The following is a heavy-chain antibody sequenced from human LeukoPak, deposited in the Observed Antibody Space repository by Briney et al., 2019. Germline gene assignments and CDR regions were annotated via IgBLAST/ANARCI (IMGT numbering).Heavy chain of an antibody. Sequence: ASVKVSCKASGGTFSSYTTSWVRQAPGQGLELMGSIIPIVGIANYAQKFQGKVTITADKSTSTAYMELSSLRSEDTAVYYCARDRWGSTSPGDYWGQGTLVTVSS. V-gene: IGHV1-69*04. J-gene: IGHJ4*02. CDR1: GGTFSSYT. CDR2: IIPIVGIA. CDR3: ARDRWGSTSPGDY. D-gene: IGHD2-2*01.